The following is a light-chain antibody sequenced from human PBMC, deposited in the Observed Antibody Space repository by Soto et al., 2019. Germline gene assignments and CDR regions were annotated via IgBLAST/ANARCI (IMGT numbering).Light chain of an antibody. Sequence: EIGLTQSPATLSWSPGERATLSWRASQSVSTYLAWYQQKPGQAPRLLTYDASNRATGIPARFSGSGSGTDFPLTIGSLEPEDFAVYYCQQRSDWPLTFGQGTRLEI. CDR2: DAS. CDR3: QQRSDWPLT. V-gene: IGKV3-11*01. J-gene: IGKJ5*01. CDR1: QSVSTY.